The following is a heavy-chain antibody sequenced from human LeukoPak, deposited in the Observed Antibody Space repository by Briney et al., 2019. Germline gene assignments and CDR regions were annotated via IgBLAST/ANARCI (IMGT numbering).Heavy chain of an antibody. J-gene: IGHJ3*02. Sequence: ASVKVSSKASGGTFSSYAISWVRQAPGQGLEWMGRIIPIFGIANYAQKFQGGVTITADKSTSTAYMELSSLRSEDTAVYYCARALGSGSYSGYDAFDIWGQGTMVTVSS. V-gene: IGHV1-69*04. CDR3: ARALGSGSYSGYDAFDI. D-gene: IGHD1-26*01. CDR2: IIPIFGIA. CDR1: GGTFSSYA.